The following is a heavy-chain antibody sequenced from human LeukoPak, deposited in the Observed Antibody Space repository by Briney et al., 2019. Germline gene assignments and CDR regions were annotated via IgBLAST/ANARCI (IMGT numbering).Heavy chain of an antibody. D-gene: IGHD3-22*01. CDR3: ARARSPSSGYLLRDHNWFDP. CDR1: GYTFTGYY. Sequence: GASVKVSCKASGYTFTGYYMHWVRQAPGQGLEWMGWINPNSGGTNYAQKFQGGVTMTRDTSISAAYMELSRLRSDDTAVYYCARARSPSSGYLLRDHNWFDPWGQGTLVTVSS. V-gene: IGHV1-2*02. CDR2: INPNSGGT. J-gene: IGHJ5*02.